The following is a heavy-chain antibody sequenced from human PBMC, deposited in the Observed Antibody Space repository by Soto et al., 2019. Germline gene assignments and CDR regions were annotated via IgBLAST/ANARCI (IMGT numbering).Heavy chain of an antibody. CDR3: ARDYYSDY. CDR1: GYTFTSYG. V-gene: IGHV1-18*01. Sequence: QIQLVQSGAEVKKPGASVKVSCKASGYTFTSYGINWVRQAPGQGLEWLGWISAYNGLTKYAQKLQDRVTMTTDTAMSIAYMELRSLRSDDTAVYYCARDYYSDYWGQGTLVTVSS. CDR2: ISAYNGLT. J-gene: IGHJ4*02.